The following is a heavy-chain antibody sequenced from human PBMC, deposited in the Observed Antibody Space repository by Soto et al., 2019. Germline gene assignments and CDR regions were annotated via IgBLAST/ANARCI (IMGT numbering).Heavy chain of an antibody. CDR3: AKDWDSNYDY. D-gene: IGHD4-4*01. CDR1: GFTFSSYG. J-gene: IGHJ4*02. CDR2: ISYDGSNK. Sequence: GGSLRLSCAASGFTFSSYGMHWVRQAPGKGLEWVAVISYDGSNKYYADSVKGRFTISRDNSKNTLYLQMNSLRAEDTAVYYCAKDWDSNYDYWGQGTLVTVSS. V-gene: IGHV3-30*18.